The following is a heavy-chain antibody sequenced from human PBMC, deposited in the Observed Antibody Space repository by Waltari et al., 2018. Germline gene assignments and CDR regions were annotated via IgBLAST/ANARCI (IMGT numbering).Heavy chain of an antibody. J-gene: IGHJ3*01. CDR3: ARDENASWGDLFDV. CDR2: IFYNGTT. CDR1: GASVDSTPSY. D-gene: IGHD2-21*01. V-gene: IGHV4-61*01. Sequence: QVRLLQSGPGLVKPSETLSLTCTVSGASVDSTPSYWSWIRQPPGKSREWIGNIFYNGTTRCNPSLKARVTFSLDVSSNQFSLTMHSVTPADTAVYFCARDENASWGDLFDVWGQGTMVTVSS.